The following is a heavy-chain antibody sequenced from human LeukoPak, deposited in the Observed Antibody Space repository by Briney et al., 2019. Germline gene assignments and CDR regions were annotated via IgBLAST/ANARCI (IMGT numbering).Heavy chain of an antibody. J-gene: IGHJ4*02. CDR2: IKQDGSEK. D-gene: IGHD4-23*01. Sequence: AGGSLRLSCAASGFTFSSYWISWVRQASGKGLEWVANIKQDGSEKYYVDSVKGRFTISRDNAKNSLYLQMNSLRAEDTAVYYCARESSYGGILDYWGQGTLVTVSS. V-gene: IGHV3-7*03. CDR1: GFTFSSYW. CDR3: ARESSYGGILDY.